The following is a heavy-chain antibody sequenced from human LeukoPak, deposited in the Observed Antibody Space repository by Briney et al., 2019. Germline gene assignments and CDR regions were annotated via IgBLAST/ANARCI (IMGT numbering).Heavy chain of an antibody. D-gene: IGHD3-22*01. CDR3: AKEYDSSGYYFSPNWYFDL. J-gene: IGHJ2*01. CDR1: GFTFSSYA. CDR2: IGGSGGST. V-gene: IGHV3-23*01. Sequence: GGSLRLSCAASGFTFSSYAMSWVRQAPGKGLEWVSAIGGSGGSTYYADSVKGRFTISRDNSKNTLYLQMNSLRAEDTAVYYCAKEYDSSGYYFSPNWYFDLWGRGTLVTVSS.